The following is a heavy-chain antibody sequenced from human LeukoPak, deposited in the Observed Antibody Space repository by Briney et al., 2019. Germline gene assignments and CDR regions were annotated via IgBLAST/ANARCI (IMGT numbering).Heavy chain of an antibody. V-gene: IGHV3-53*01. Sequence: GGSLRLSCAASGFTFSSNSMNWVRQVPGGGLEWVALIFSGDSTDYPDSVKGRFTISRDKSKNTLHLQMDSLRPEDTAMYYCALTYYFDRRGYSYFDYWGQGALVTVSS. CDR3: ALTYYFDRRGYSYFDY. CDR2: IFSGDST. J-gene: IGHJ4*02. CDR1: GFTFSSNS. D-gene: IGHD3-22*01.